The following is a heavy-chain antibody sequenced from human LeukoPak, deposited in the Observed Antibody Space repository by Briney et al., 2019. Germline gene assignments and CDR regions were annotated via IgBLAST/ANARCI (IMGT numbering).Heavy chain of an antibody. Sequence: PSETLSLTCTVSGGSLSSYYWSWIRQPPGKGLEWIGYIYYSGSTNYNPSLKSRVTISVDTSKNQFSLKLSSVTAADTAVYYCARHHSSSWSPYEYFQHWGQGTLVTVSS. J-gene: IGHJ1*01. CDR3: ARHHSSSWSPYEYFQH. V-gene: IGHV4-59*08. D-gene: IGHD6-13*01. CDR2: IYYSGST. CDR1: GGSLSSYY.